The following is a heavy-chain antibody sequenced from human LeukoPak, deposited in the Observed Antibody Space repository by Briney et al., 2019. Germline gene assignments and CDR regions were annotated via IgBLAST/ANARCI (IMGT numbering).Heavy chain of an antibody. J-gene: IGHJ4*02. CDR2: IYYSGTT. CDR1: GGSISSYY. D-gene: IGHD6-13*01. CDR3: ARGVYIAAAQYGY. Sequence: SETLSLTCTVSGGSISSYYWSWIRQPPGKGLEWIGYIYYSGTTNYNPSLKSRVTISVDTSKNQFSRKLSSVTAADTAVYYCARGVYIAAAQYGYWGQGTLVTVSS. V-gene: IGHV4-59*01.